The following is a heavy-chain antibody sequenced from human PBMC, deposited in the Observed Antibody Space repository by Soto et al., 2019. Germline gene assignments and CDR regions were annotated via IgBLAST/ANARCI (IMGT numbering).Heavy chain of an antibody. V-gene: IGHV1-2*02. CDR3: ARWSSSPRDLYYGMDV. D-gene: IGHD6-6*01. Sequence: ASVKVSCKASGYTFTGYYTHWVRQAPGQGLEWMGWINPNSGGTNYAQKFQGRVTMTRDTSISTAYMELSRLRSDDTAVYYCARWSSSPRDLYYGMDVWGQGTTVTV. CDR1: GYTFTGYY. CDR2: INPNSGGT. J-gene: IGHJ6*02.